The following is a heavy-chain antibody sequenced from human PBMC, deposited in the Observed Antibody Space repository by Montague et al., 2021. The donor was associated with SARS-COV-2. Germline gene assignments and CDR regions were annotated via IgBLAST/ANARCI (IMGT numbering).Heavy chain of an antibody. CDR1: GLTFSSYS. CDR2: ISRSSSYI. J-gene: IGHJ6*02. Sequence: SLRLSCAASGLTFSSYSMNWVRQAPGKGLEWVSSISRSSSYIYYADSVKGRFTISRDNAMNSLYLQMNSLRAEDTAVYFCATSYGSVVSYYYYGMDVWGQGTTVTVSS. D-gene: IGHD5-18*01. V-gene: IGHV3-21*01. CDR3: ATSYGSVVSYYYYGMDV.